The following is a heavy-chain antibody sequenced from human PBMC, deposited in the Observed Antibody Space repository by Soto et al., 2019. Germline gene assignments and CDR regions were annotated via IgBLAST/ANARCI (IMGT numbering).Heavy chain of an antibody. Sequence: GGSLRLSCAASGFTFSSYSMNLVRQAPGKGLEWVSGISCNSSTIDYADSVKGRFTISRDNAKNSLYLQMNSLRAEDTALYYCARDLGGVGATRLASIYFDYWGQGTLVTVS. J-gene: IGHJ4*02. D-gene: IGHD1-26*01. CDR2: ISCNSSTI. CDR3: ARDLGGVGATRLASIYFDY. CDR1: GFTFSSYS. V-gene: IGHV3-48*04.